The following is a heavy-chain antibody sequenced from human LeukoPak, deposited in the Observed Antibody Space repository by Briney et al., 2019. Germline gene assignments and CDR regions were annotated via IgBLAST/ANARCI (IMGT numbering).Heavy chain of an antibody. CDR2: IYCSGST. V-gene: IGHV4-39*01. CDR1: GGSISSSSYY. J-gene: IGHJ5*02. CDR3: ARRQQLVRRNWFDP. Sequence: SETLSLTCTVSGGSISSSSYYWGWIRQPPGKGLEWIGSIYCSGSTYYNPSLKSRVTISVDTSKNQFSLKLSSVTAADTAVYYCARRQQLVRRNWFDPWGQGTLVTVSS. D-gene: IGHD6-13*01.